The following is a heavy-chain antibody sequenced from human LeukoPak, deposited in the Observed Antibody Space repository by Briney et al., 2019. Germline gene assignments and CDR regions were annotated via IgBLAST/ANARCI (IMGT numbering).Heavy chain of an antibody. Sequence: PGGSLRLSCAASGFTFSRYWMSWVRQAPGKGLEWVAFIRYDGSNKCYADSVKGRFTISRDNSKNTLYLQMNSLRAEDTAVYYCAKTSDYYGSGIGYYMDVWGKGTTVTVSS. CDR3: AKTSDYYGSGIGYYMDV. CDR1: GFTFSRYW. V-gene: IGHV3-30*02. D-gene: IGHD3-10*01. CDR2: IRYDGSNK. J-gene: IGHJ6*03.